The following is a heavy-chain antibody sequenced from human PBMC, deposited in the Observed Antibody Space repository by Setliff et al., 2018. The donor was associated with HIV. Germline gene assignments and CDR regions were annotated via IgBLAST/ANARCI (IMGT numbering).Heavy chain of an antibody. CDR1: GYTFTGYY. Sequence: ASVKVSCKASGYTFTGYYIHWVRQAPGQGLEWMGRIYPSSGGTNFAQKFRGRVTMTRDTSISTAYMELSRLASDDTAMYYCARGTTVVMGDDVDNYHYSYLDVWGKGTTVTVSS. CDR2: IYPSSGGT. D-gene: IGHD4-17*01. J-gene: IGHJ6*03. V-gene: IGHV1-2*06. CDR3: ARGTTVVMGDDVDNYHYSYLDV.